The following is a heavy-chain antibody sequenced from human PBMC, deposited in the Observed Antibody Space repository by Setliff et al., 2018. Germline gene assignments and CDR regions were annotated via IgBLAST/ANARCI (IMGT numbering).Heavy chain of an antibody. CDR2: IGTAGDT. V-gene: IGHV3-13*01. Sequence: GGSLRLSCAACGFTFSSYDMHWVRQATGKGLEWVSAIGTAGDTYYADSVKGRFTISRSSSKNTLYLQMNSLRAEDTAVYYCAKDLGYSYGYRFDYWGQGTLVTVS. J-gene: IGHJ4*02. CDR1: GFTFSSYD. D-gene: IGHD5-18*01. CDR3: AKDLGYSYGYRFDY.